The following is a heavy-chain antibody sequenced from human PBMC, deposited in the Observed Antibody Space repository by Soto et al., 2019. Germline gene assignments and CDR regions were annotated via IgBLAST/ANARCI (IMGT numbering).Heavy chain of an antibody. V-gene: IGHV3-53*01. CDR2: IYSGGNP. J-gene: IGHJ4*02. Sequence: EERLVQSGGGLVQPGGSLRLSCAAYGLSVGGNYMSWVRQAPGKGLELVSLIYSGGNPFYADSMKGRFTLSRDNSNNMLYLQMYSLRAEDTAVYYCARGPNSDCWGQGTLVIVSS. CDR1: GLSVGGNY. D-gene: IGHD2-21*01. CDR3: ARGPNSDC.